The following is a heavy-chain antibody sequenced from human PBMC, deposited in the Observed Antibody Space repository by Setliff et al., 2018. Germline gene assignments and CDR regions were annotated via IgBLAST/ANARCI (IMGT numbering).Heavy chain of an antibody. V-gene: IGHV4-34*01. CDR3: ARGRYYGSGSYSL. Sequence: SETLSLTCDVFGGSFSGYFWAWIRQSPGKGLEWIGDVNDSGSSNYKPSLKSRLTISRDTSKNQLSLNLSSVTAADTAVYYFARGRYYGSGSYSLWGQGTLVTVSS. D-gene: IGHD3-10*01. J-gene: IGHJ4*02. CDR1: GGSFSGYF. CDR2: VNDSGSS.